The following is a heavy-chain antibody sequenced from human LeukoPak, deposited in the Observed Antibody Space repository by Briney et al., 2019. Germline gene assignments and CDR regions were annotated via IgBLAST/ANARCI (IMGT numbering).Heavy chain of an antibody. CDR2: IYYSGST. Sequence: SETLSLTCTVSGGSISGGDYYWSCIRQPPGMGLEWIGYIYYSGSTYYNPSLKSRVTISVDTSKNQFSLKLSSVIAADTAVYYCAEWCCSSTSCPDTYYYGMDVWGQGTTVTVSS. V-gene: IGHV4-30-4*01. CDR1: GGSISGGDYY. CDR3: AEWCCSSTSCPDTYYYGMDV. J-gene: IGHJ6*02. D-gene: IGHD2-2*01.